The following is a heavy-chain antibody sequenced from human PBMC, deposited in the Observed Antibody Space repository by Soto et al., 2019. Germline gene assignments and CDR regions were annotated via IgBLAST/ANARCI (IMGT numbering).Heavy chain of an antibody. Sequence: QVQLVQSGAEVKKPGASVKVSCKASGYTFTSYDINWVRQATGQGLEWMGWMNPNSGNTGYAQKFQGRVTMTRNTSISTVXMELSSLRSEDTAVYYCAREYSGIATPHSNYGMDVWGQGTTVTVSS. CDR3: AREYSGIATPHSNYGMDV. D-gene: IGHD1-26*01. J-gene: IGHJ6*02. CDR1: GYTFTSYD. CDR2: MNPNSGNT. V-gene: IGHV1-8*01.